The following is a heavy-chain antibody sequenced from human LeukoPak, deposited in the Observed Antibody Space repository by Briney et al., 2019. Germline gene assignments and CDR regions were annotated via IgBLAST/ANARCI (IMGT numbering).Heavy chain of an antibody. Sequence: GGSLRLSCAASGFTFNDYTMTWVAQAPGKGLEWVSSISSSSSYIYYADSVKGRFTISRDNAKNSLYLQMNSLRAEDTAVYYCARVDDILTGSDAFDIWGQGTMVTVSS. V-gene: IGHV3-21*01. CDR3: ARVDDILTGSDAFDI. CDR1: GFTFNDYT. D-gene: IGHD3-9*01. CDR2: ISSSSSYI. J-gene: IGHJ3*02.